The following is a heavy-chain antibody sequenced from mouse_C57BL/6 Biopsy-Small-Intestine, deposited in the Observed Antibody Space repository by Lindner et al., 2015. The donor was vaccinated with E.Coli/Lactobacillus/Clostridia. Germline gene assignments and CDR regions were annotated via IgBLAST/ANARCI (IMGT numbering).Heavy chain of an antibody. CDR2: IYPGGGYT. CDR3: ARQARDYFDY. V-gene: IGHV1-63*01. Sequence: VQLRESGAELVRPGTSVKMSCKASGYTFTNYWIGWAKQRPGHGLEWIGDIYPGGGYTNYNEKFKGKATLTADKSSSTAYMQFSSLTSEDSAIYYCARQARDYFDYWGPRHHSHSLL. D-gene: IGHD3-2*02. J-gene: IGHJ2*01. CDR1: GYTFTNYW.